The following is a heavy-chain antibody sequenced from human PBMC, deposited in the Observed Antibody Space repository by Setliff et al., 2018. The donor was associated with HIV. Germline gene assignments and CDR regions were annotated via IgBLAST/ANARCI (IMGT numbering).Heavy chain of an antibody. D-gene: IGHD3-10*01. CDR1: GYTFTTYG. Sequence: ASVKVSCKASGYTFTTYGVNWVRQAPGQGLEWMGWINSYNGNTKFAQKFQGRVTMTTDTSTTTAFMESRSFKADDTGIYYCSRSGVPPYYYYGMDVWGQGTTVTVSS. CDR2: INSYNGNT. V-gene: IGHV1-18*04. J-gene: IGHJ6*02. CDR3: SRSGVPPYYYYGMDV.